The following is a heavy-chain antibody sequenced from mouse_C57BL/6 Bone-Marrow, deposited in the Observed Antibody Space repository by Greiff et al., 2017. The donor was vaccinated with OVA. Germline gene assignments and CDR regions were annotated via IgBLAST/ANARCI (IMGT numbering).Heavy chain of an antibody. CDR1: GYTFTSYW. J-gene: IGHJ1*03. CDR3: ARWGAGKDIDV. V-gene: IGHV1-69*01. D-gene: IGHD3-3*01. CDR2: IDPSDSYT. Sequence: VQLQQPGAELVMPGASVKLSCKASGYTFTSYWMHWVKQRPGQGLEWIGEIDPSDSYTNYNQKFKGKSTLTVDKSSSTAYMQLSSLTSEDAAVDDCARWGAGKDIDVWGTGTTVTVTS.